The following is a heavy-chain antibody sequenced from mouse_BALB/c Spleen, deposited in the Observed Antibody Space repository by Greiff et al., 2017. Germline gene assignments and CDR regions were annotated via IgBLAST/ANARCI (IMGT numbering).Heavy chain of an antibody. V-gene: IGHV2-9*02. CDR1: GFSLTSYG. CDR2: IWAGGST. J-gene: IGHJ1*01. Sequence: QVQLKESGPGLVAPSQSLSITCTVSGFSLTSYGVHWVRQPPGKGLEWLGVIWAGGSTNYNSALMSRLSISKDNSKSQVFLKMNSLQTDDTAMYYCARDLRYFDVWGAGTTVTVSS. CDR3: ARDLRYFDV.